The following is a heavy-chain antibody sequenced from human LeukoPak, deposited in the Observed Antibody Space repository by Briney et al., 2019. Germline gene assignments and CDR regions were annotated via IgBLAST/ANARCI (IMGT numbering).Heavy chain of an antibody. CDR1: GGSFSGYY. V-gene: IGHV4-34*01. D-gene: IGHD3-22*01. Sequence: AETLSLTCAVYGGSFSGYYWSWIRQPPGKGLEWIGEINHSGSTNYNPSLKSRVTISVDKSKNQFSLKLSSVTAADTAVYYCARVPDYYDSSGYYYGWFDPWGQGTLVTVSS. CDR3: ARVPDYYDSSGYYYGWFDP. CDR2: INHSGST. J-gene: IGHJ5*02.